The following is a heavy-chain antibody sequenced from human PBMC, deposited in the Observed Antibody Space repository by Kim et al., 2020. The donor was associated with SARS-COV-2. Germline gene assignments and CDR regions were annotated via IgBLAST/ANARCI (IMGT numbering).Heavy chain of an antibody. CDR1: GFTFSTSG. Sequence: GGSLRLSCATSGFTFSTSGMSWVRQAPGKGLEWVSHINGGRTYYADSVKGRFTIYGDSFKNTPYLQMNSLRGEDTAIYYCSRSRGFLQVDCWGQGTLVTVSS. D-gene: IGHD3-22*01. CDR2: INGGRT. CDR3: SRSRGFLQVDC. J-gene: IGHJ4*02. V-gene: IGHV3-23*01.